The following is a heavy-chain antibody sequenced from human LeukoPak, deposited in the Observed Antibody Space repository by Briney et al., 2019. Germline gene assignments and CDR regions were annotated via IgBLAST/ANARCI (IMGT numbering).Heavy chain of an antibody. CDR1: VCTFISCA. V-gene: IGHV1-69*04. Sequence: ASVKVSCKASVCTFISCAISWVRQAPAQGLEWVGRIIPILGIANYAQKFQGRVTINADKSTTTAYTELSSLRSEDTAVYYCTRDAGPNTYYYDSSGYPDYWGQGTLVTVSS. CDR2: IIPILGIA. D-gene: IGHD3-22*01. CDR3: TRDAGPNTYYYDSSGYPDY. J-gene: IGHJ4*02.